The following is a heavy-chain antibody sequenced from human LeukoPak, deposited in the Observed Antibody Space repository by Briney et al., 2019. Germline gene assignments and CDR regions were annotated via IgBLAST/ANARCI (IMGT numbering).Heavy chain of an antibody. CDR3: TRDLYCTNGVCFPTDY. Sequence: GGSLRLSCAASGFTFDDYGMSWVRQAPGKGLEWDSGINWNGGSTGYADSVKGRFTISRDNAKNSLYLQMNSLRAEDTALYYCTRDLYCTNGVCFPTDYWGQGTLVTVSS. J-gene: IGHJ4*02. D-gene: IGHD2-8*01. V-gene: IGHV3-20*04. CDR2: INWNGGST. CDR1: GFTFDDYG.